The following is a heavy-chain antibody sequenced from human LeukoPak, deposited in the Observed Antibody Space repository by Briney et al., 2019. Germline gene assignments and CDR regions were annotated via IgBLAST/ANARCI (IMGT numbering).Heavy chain of an antibody. CDR2: IYSSGST. Sequence: SETLSLTCTASGCSISSGSYYWSWIRQPAVKGLEWIGCIYSSGSTNYNPSLKSRVTISLDTSKNQFSLKLSSVTAADTAVYYCARWGALWFGELLSSPYNWFDPWGQGTLVTVSS. V-gene: IGHV4-61*02. J-gene: IGHJ5*02. D-gene: IGHD3-10*01. CDR1: GCSISSGSYY. CDR3: ARWGALWFGELLSSPYNWFDP.